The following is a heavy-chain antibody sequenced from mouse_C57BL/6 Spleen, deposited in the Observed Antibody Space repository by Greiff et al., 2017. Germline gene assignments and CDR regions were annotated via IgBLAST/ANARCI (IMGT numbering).Heavy chain of an antibody. V-gene: IGHV5-4*01. J-gene: IGHJ1*03. D-gene: IGHD4-1*01. CDR3: ASNWDGYWYFDV. CDR2: ISDGGSYT. Sequence: EVQGVESGGGLVKPGGSLKLSCAASGFTFSGYAMSWVRQTPEKRLEWVATISDGGSYTYYPDNVKGRFTISRDNAKNNLYLQMSHLKSEDTAMYYCASNWDGYWYFDVWGTGTTVTVSS. CDR1: GFTFSGYA.